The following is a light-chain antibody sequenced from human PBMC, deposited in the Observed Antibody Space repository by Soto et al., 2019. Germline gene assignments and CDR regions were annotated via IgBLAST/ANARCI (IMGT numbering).Light chain of an antibody. V-gene: IGKV3-20*01. CDR3: QQYGNSPPLT. Sequence: EIVLTQSPGTLSLSPGERATLSCRASQSVSSHLAWYQQRPGQAPRLLIYGASSRATGIPDRFSGSGSGTDFTLTISRLEPEDFALYYCQQYGNSPPLTFGGGNKGEIK. J-gene: IGKJ4*01. CDR2: GAS. CDR1: QSVSSH.